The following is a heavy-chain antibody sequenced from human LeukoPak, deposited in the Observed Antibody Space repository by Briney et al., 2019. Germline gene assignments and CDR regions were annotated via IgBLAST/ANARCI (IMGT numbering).Heavy chain of an antibody. J-gene: IGHJ4*02. V-gene: IGHV3-33*01. Sequence: PGGSLRLSCAASGFTFSSYGMHWVRQAPGKGLEWVAVIWYDGSNKYYGDSVKGRFTISGDKAKNSLYLQMNSLRVEDTAVYYCARDYKYAFDNWGQGTLVTVSS. CDR2: IWYDGSNK. D-gene: IGHD5-24*01. CDR1: GFTFSSYG. CDR3: ARDYKYAFDN.